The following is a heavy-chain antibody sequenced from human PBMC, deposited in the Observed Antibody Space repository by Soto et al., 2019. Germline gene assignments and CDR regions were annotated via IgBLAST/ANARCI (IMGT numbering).Heavy chain of an antibody. CDR1: GGSVSSGSYY. CDR3: AREGILWFGEYWLDP. J-gene: IGHJ5*02. D-gene: IGHD3-10*01. CDR2: IYYSGST. V-gene: IGHV4-61*01. Sequence: SETLSLTSTVSGGSVSSGSYYWSWIRQPPGKGLEWIGYIYYSGSTNYNPSLKSRVTISVDTSKNQFSLKLSSVTAADTAVYYCAREGILWFGEYWLDPWGQGTLATVSP.